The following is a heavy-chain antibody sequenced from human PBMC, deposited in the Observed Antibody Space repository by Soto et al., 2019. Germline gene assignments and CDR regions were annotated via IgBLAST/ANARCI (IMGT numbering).Heavy chain of an antibody. CDR3: ARSLLRFLEWLDFYGMDV. CDR2: IIPIFGTA. Sequence: ASVKVSCKASGYTFTSYGISWVRQAPGQGLEWMGGIIPIFGTANYAQKFQGRVTITADESTSTAYMELSSLRSEDTAVYYCARSLLRFLEWLDFYGMDVWGQGTTVTVSS. CDR1: GYTFTSYG. V-gene: IGHV1-69*13. D-gene: IGHD3-3*01. J-gene: IGHJ6*02.